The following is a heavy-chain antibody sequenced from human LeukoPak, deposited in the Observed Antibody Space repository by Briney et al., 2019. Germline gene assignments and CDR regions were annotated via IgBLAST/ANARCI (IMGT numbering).Heavy chain of an antibody. Sequence: ASVKVPCKASGYTFTGYYMLWVRQAPGQGLEWMGWINPNSGGTNYAQKFQGRVTMTRDTSISTAYMELSRLRSDDTAVYYCAREGGYGDYSTFSADYWGQGTLVTVSS. V-gene: IGHV1-2*02. D-gene: IGHD4-17*01. J-gene: IGHJ4*02. CDR2: INPNSGGT. CDR3: AREGGYGDYSTFSADY. CDR1: GYTFTGYY.